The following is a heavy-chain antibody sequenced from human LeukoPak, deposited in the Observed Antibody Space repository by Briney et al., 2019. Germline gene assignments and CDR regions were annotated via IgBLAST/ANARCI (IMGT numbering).Heavy chain of an antibody. Sequence: KPSETLPLTCTVSGGSISSSSYYWGWIRQPPGKGLEWIGYIYASGSTNYNPALESRVTISVDSSKNQFSLNLSSVTAADTAVYYCARHRRAWFDPWGQGTLVTVSS. CDR3: ARHRRAWFDP. J-gene: IGHJ5*02. CDR1: GGSISSSSYY. V-gene: IGHV4-61*05. CDR2: IYASGST.